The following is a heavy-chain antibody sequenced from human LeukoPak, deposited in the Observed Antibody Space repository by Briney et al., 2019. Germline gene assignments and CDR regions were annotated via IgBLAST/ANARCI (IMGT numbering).Heavy chain of an antibody. Sequence: PGGSLRLSCAASGFAVSSNYMSWVRQAPGKGLEWVSVIHSGGSTYHADSVKGRFTISRDNSKNTLFLQMNSLRVEDTAVYYCTEGSYHDWGQGTLVTVSS. CDR1: GFAVSSNY. V-gene: IGHV3-66*01. CDR3: TEGSYHD. CDR2: IHSGGST. J-gene: IGHJ4*02. D-gene: IGHD3-10*01.